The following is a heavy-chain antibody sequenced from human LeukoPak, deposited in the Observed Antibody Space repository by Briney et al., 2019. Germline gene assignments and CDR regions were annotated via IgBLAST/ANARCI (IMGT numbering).Heavy chain of an antibody. D-gene: IGHD3-9*01. V-gene: IGHV1-18*01. CDR1: GYTFTSYG. J-gene: IGHJ4*02. CDR2: ISAYNGNT. CDR3: ARVSLDFDPIGTRLYYFDY. Sequence: ASVKVSCKCSGYTFTSYGISWVRQAHGQGLEWMGWISAYNGNTNYAQKLQGIVTMTTDTSTSTAYMELRSLRSDDTAVYYCARVSLDFDPIGTRLYYFDYWGQGTLVTVSS.